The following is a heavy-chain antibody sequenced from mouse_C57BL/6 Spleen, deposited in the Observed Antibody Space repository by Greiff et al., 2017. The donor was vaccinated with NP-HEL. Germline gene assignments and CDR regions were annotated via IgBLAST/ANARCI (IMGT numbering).Heavy chain of an antibody. V-gene: IGHV1-18*01. J-gene: IGHJ4*01. Sequence: VQLKQSGPELVKPGASVKIPCKASGYTFTDYNMDWVKQSHGKSLEWIGDINPNNGGTIYNQKFKGKATLTVDKSSSTAYMELRSLTSEDTAVYYCARDDARLGYAMDYWGQGTSVTVSS. D-gene: IGHD2-3*01. CDR3: ARDDARLGYAMDY. CDR1: GYTFTDYN. CDR2: INPNNGGT.